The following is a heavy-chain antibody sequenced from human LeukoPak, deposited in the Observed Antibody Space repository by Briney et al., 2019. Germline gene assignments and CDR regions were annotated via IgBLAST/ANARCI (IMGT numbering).Heavy chain of an antibody. CDR1: GFTFSSYW. Sequence: GGSLRLSCAASGFTFSSYWMSWVRQAPGKGLEWVANIKQDGSEKYYVDSVKGRFTISRDNAKNSLYLQMNSLRAEYTAVYYCARESVWFGELPTGYWGQGTLVTVSS. J-gene: IGHJ4*02. D-gene: IGHD3-10*01. CDR3: ARESVWFGELPTGY. V-gene: IGHV3-7*01. CDR2: IKQDGSEK.